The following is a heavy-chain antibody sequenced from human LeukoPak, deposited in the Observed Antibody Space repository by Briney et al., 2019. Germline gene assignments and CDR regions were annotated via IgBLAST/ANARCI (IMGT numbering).Heavy chain of an antibody. Sequence: PGGSLRLSCAASGFTFSDYYMSWIRQAPGKGLEWVSYISSSGSTIYYADSVKGRFTISRDNAKNSLYLQMNSLRAEDTAVYYCARDGYFEWSSGILTGYSYYFDYWGQGTLVTVSS. CDR2: ISSSGSTI. J-gene: IGHJ4*02. CDR1: GFTFSDYY. CDR3: ARDGYFEWSSGILTGYSYYFDY. D-gene: IGHD3-9*01. V-gene: IGHV3-11*04.